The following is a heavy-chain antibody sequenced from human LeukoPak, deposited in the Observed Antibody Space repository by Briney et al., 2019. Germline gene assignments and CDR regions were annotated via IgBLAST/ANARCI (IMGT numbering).Heavy chain of an antibody. Sequence: GGSLRLSCAASGFTFSSYAMSWVRQAPGKGLEWVSTISGVGDATYYADSVKGRFTISRDNSKNTLDLQMNSPRAEDTAVYYCARDSLMLRGPLVIYYFDFWGQGTLVTVSS. CDR1: GFTFSSYA. J-gene: IGHJ4*02. CDR3: ARDSLMLRGPLVIYYFDF. CDR2: ISGVGDAT. V-gene: IGHV3-23*01. D-gene: IGHD3-10*01.